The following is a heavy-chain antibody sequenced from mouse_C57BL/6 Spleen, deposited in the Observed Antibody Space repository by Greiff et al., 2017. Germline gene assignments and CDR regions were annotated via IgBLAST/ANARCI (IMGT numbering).Heavy chain of an antibody. Sequence: VQLQQSGAELVRPGSSVKLSCKASGYTFTSYWMDWVKQRPGQGLEWIGNIYPSDSETHYNQKFKDKATLTVDKSSSTAYMQLSSLTSEDSAVYYCARGDYYYAMDYWGQGTSVTGSS. V-gene: IGHV1-61*01. CDR3: ARGDYYYAMDY. CDR2: IYPSDSET. CDR1: GYTFTSYW. D-gene: IGHD2-13*01. J-gene: IGHJ4*01.